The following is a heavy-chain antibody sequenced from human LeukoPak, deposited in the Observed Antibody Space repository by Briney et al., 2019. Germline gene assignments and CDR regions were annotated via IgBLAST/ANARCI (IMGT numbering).Heavy chain of an antibody. Sequence: GGSLRLSCAASGFTFSNYAMSWVRQAPGKGLEWVSSLSGDGSTTYHEDSLKGRFTISRDNSRSRMYLQVNSLRADDTAVYDCARGTSLGRPGTYYFDYGGQGALVTVSS. V-gene: IGHV3-23*01. J-gene: IGHJ4*02. CDR2: LSGDGSTT. D-gene: IGHD1/OR15-1a*01. CDR1: GFTFSNYA. CDR3: ARGTSLGRPGTYYFDY.